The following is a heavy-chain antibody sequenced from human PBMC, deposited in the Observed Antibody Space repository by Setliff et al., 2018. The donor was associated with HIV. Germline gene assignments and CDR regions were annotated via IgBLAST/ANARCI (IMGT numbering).Heavy chain of an antibody. CDR1: GYTFSSHA. D-gene: IGHD2-21*01. V-gene: IGHV7-4-1*02. CDR3: ARDYYCGRDCYSAFDS. Sequence: ASVKVSCKASGYTFSSHAINWVRRAPGQGLEWMGWINTNTGNPTYGQGFTGRFVLSLDTSVSTAYLQISSLRAEDTAVYYCARDYYCGRDCYSAFDSWGQGTMVTVSS. CDR2: INTNTGNP. J-gene: IGHJ3*02.